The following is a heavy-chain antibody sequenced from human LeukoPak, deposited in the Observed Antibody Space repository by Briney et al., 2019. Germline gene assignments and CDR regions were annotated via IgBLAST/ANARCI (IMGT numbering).Heavy chain of an antibody. CDR2: ISYDGSNK. CDR3: AKEGKYSGSYFDY. V-gene: IGHV3-30*18. CDR1: GFTFSSYG. J-gene: IGHJ4*02. D-gene: IGHD1-26*01. Sequence: QPGGSLRLSCAASGFTFSSYGTHWVRQAPGKGLEWVAVISYDGSNKYYADSVKGRFTISRDNSKNTLYLQMNSLRAEDTAVYYCAKEGKYSGSYFDYWGQGTLVTVSS.